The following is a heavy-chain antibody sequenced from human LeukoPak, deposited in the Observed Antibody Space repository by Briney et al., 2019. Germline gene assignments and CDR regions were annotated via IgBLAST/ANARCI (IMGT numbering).Heavy chain of an antibody. J-gene: IGHJ6*02. CDR1: GFTFSSYW. Sequence: GGSLRLSCAASGFTFSSYWMHWVRQAPGKGLVWVSRINSDGSSTSYADSVKGRFTISRDNAKNTLYLQMNSLRAEDTAVYYCARDRVRYSYGYDRGMGVWGQGTTVTVSS. CDR2: INSDGSST. V-gene: IGHV3-74*01. CDR3: ARDRVRYSYGYDRGMGV. D-gene: IGHD5-18*01.